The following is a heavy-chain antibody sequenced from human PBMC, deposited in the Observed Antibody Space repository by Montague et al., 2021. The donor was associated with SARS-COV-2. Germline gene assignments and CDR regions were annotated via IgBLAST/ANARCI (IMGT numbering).Heavy chain of an antibody. D-gene: IGHD3-10*01. V-gene: IGHV4-34*01. CDR1: GGSFSGYY. J-gene: IGHJ3*02. CDR3: AIPMVRGFSRAFDI. Sequence: SETLSLTCAVYGGSFSGYYWCWIRQPPGKGLEWIGEINHSGSTNYNPSLKSRVTISVDTSKNQFSLKLSSVTAADTAVYYCAIPMVRGFSRAFDIWGQGTMVTVSS. CDR2: INHSGST.